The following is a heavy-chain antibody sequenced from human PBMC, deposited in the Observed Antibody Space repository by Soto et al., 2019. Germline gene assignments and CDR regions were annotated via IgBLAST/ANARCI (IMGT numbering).Heavy chain of an antibody. CDR2: ISYDGNNK. J-gene: IGHJ6*02. CDR3: ARAGCDGGSCYTLVGLRYGMDV. D-gene: IGHD2-15*01. Sequence: QVQLVESGGGVVQPGRSLRLSCAASGFTFSSYAMYWVRQAPGKGLEWMTVISYDGNNKYYADSVKGRFTISIDNSKNTLYLQMNSLRAEDTAVYYCARAGCDGGSCYTLVGLRYGMDVWGQGTTVTVSS. V-gene: IGHV3-30-3*01. CDR1: GFTFSSYA.